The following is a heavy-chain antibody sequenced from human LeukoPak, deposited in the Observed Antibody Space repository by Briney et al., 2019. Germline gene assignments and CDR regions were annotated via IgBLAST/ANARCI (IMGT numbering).Heavy chain of an antibody. CDR2: TSHDESNK. CDR3: ARDRVATIFIYHPMFDS. CDR1: GFTFSSNP. D-gene: IGHD3-10*02. Sequence: GGSLRLSCAASGFTFSSNPMHWVRQAPGKGLEWVAVTSHDESNKYYADSVKGRFTISRDNSKNTLYLQMNSLRIEDTAVYYCARDRVATIFIYHPMFDSWGPGTLVTVSS. J-gene: IGHJ5*01. V-gene: IGHV3-30-3*01.